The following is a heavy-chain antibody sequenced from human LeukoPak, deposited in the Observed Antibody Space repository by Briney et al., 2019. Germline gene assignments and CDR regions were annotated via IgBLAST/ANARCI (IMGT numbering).Heavy chain of an antibody. CDR2: INSDGSST. V-gene: IGHV3-74*01. J-gene: IGHJ4*02. Sequence: GGSLRLSCAASGFTFSSYWIHWVRQAPGKGLVWVSRINSDGSSTTYADSVKGRFTISRDNAKNTLYLQMNSLRAEDTAVYYCAKWGCSGGSCYPFDYWGQGTLVTVSS. CDR3: AKWGCSGGSCYPFDY. D-gene: IGHD2-15*01. CDR1: GFTFSSYW.